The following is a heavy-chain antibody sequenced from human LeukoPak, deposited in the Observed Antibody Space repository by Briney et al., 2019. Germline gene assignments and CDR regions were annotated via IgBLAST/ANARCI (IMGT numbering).Heavy chain of an antibody. CDR3: ARDQMRPYQYYMDV. Sequence: ASVKVSCKASGYTFTSYGISWVRQAPGQGLEWMGWISAYNGNTNYAQKLQGRVTMTTDTSTSTAYMELRSLRAEDTAVYYCARDQMRPYQYYMDVWGKGTTVTASS. CDR2: ISAYNGNT. CDR1: GYTFTSYG. V-gene: IGHV1-18*01. J-gene: IGHJ6*03. D-gene: IGHD2-2*01.